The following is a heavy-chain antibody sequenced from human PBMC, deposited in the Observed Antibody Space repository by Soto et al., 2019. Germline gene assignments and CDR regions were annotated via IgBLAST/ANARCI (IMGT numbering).Heavy chain of an antibody. V-gene: IGHV3-23*01. D-gene: IGHD2-15*01. CDR2: ISGSGGST. J-gene: IGHJ5*02. Sequence: PGGSLRLSCAASGFTFSSYAMSWVRQAPGKGLEWVSAISGSGGSTYYADSVKGRFTISRDNSKNTLYLQMNSLRAEDTAVYYCAKVVRVVAAISRPNWFDPWGQGTLVTVSS. CDR3: AKVVRVVAAISRPNWFDP. CDR1: GFTFSSYA.